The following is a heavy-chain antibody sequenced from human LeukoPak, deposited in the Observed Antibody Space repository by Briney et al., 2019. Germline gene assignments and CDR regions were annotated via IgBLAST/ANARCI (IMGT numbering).Heavy chain of an antibody. Sequence: SETLFLTCTVSGGSIRGSNYYWGWIRQPPGKGLEWIGSMYYSGSTYYTPSLKSRVTISVDASKNQFSLKLSSVTAADTAVYYCARLKDGYYFDYWGQGTLVTVSS. D-gene: IGHD4-17*01. V-gene: IGHV4-39*01. CDR3: ARLKDGYYFDY. J-gene: IGHJ4*02. CDR2: MYYSGST. CDR1: GGSIRGSNYY.